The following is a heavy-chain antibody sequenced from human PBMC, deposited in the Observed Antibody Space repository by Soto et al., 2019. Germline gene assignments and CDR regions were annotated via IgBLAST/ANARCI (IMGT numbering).Heavy chain of an antibody. D-gene: IGHD5-18*01. Sequence: GGSLRLSCAASGFTFSSYGMHWVRQAPGKGLEWVAVISYDGSNKYYADSVKGRFTISRDNSKNTLYLQMNSLRAEDTAVYYCANFKAMVTEYYYGMGVWGQGTTVTVSS. CDR1: GFTFSSYG. CDR2: ISYDGSNK. V-gene: IGHV3-30*18. J-gene: IGHJ6*02. CDR3: ANFKAMVTEYYYGMGV.